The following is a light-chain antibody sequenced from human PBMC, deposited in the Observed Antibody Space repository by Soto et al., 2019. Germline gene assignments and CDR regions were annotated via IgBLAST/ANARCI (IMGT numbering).Light chain of an antibody. V-gene: IGKV3-20*01. J-gene: IGKJ1*01. CDR2: DAS. CDR1: QSVSSSY. CDR3: QQYAGSPRT. Sequence: DILLTQTKGTLSLSPGERAALSCRASQSVSSSYLAWYQQKPGQSPRLVIYDASSRATGIPDRFTGSGSGTDFTLTINRVEPEDFAVYFCQQYAGSPRTFGQVGKVDVK.